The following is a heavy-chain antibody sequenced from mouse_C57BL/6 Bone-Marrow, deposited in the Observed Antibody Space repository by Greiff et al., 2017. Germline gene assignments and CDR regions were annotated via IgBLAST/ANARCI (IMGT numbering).Heavy chain of an antibody. V-gene: IGHV1-42*01. CDR2: INPSTGGT. J-gene: IGHJ3*01. CDR1: GYSFTGYY. Sequence: VQLKESGPELVKPGASVKISCKASGYSFTGYYMNWVKQSPEKSLEWIGEINPSTGGTTYNQKFKAKATLTVDKSSSTAYMQLKSLTSEDSAVYYCAHSNVFAYWGQGTLVTVSA. D-gene: IGHD2-5*01. CDR3: AHSNVFAY.